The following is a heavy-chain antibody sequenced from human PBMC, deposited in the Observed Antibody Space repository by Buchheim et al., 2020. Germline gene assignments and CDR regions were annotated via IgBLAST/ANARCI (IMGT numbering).Heavy chain of an antibody. CDR2: IKQDGSEK. CDR3: ARVRGYSSSWYPNYYYYYGMDV. D-gene: IGHD6-13*01. Sequence: EVQLVESGGGLVQPGGSLRLSYAASGFTFSSYWMSWVRQAPGKGLEWVANIKQDGSEKYYVDSVKGRFTISRDNAKNSLYLQMNSLRAEDTAVYYCARVRGYSSSWYPNYYYYYGMDVWGQGTT. CDR1: GFTFSSYW. V-gene: IGHV3-7*01. J-gene: IGHJ6*02.